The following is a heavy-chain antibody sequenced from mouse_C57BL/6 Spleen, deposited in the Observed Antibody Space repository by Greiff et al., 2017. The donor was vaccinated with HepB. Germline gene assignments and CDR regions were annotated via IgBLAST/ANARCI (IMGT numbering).Heavy chain of an antibody. J-gene: IGHJ4*01. CDR1: GYTFTDYY. D-gene: IGHD1-1*01. Sequence: EVQLQQSGPELVKPGASVKISCKASGYTFTDYYMNWVKQSHGKSLEWIGDINPNNGGTSYNQKFKGKATLTVDKSSSTAYMELRSLTSEDSAVYYCARSLLLRLRYAMDYWGQGTSVTVSS. CDR2: INPNNGGT. V-gene: IGHV1-26*01. CDR3: ARSLLLRLRYAMDY.